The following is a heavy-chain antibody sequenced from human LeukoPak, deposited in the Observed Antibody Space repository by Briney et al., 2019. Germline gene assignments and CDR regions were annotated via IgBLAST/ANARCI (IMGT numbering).Heavy chain of an antibody. V-gene: IGHV1-18*03. D-gene: IGHD4-11*01. Sequence: ASVRVSCKASGYPFTSFGISWVRQAPGQGLEWMGWIRGYNGKTIHAKKLEGRVTMTTGTATSTAYMDLGSLRSDDMAVYYCARDRVYDYSNPRGFDYWGQGTLVTVSS. J-gene: IGHJ4*02. CDR2: IRGYNGKT. CDR3: ARDRVYDYSNPRGFDY. CDR1: GYPFTSFG.